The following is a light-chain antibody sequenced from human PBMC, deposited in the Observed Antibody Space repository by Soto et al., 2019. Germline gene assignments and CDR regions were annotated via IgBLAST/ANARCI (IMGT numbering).Light chain of an antibody. V-gene: IGLV1-40*01. CDR2: GNS. Sequence: QSVLTQPPSVSGAPGQRVTISCTGSSSNIGAGYDVHWYQQLPGTAPKLLIYGNSNRPSGVPDRFSGSKSGTSASLAITGLQAEDEADYYCQSYHSSLSGWVFGGGTQLTVL. J-gene: IGLJ3*02. CDR3: QSYHSSLSGWV. CDR1: SSNIGAGYD.